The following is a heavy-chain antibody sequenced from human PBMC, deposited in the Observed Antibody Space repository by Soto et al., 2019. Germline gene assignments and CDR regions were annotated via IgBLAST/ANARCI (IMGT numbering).Heavy chain of an antibody. CDR1: GFTFNSYW. CDR3: ARGGLHRSGYEYYYYYYGLDV. Sequence: EGQLVESGGGLVQPGESLRLSCAGSGFTFNSYWMSWVRQAPGKGLEWVAKVQQDGSEKYYVDSVKGRFTISRDNAKNSVYLHMNSLRVEDTAVYYCARGGLHRSGYEYYYYYYGLDVWGQGTTVTVAS. J-gene: IGHJ6*02. D-gene: IGHD5-12*01. CDR2: VQQDGSEK. V-gene: IGHV3-7*03.